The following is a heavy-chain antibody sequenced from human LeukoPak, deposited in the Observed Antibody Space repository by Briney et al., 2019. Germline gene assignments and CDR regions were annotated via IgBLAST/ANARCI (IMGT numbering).Heavy chain of an antibody. Sequence: SETLSLTCAVYGGSFSGYYWSWIRQPPGKGLEWIGEINHSGSTNYNPSLKSRVTISVDTSKNQFSLKLSSVTAADTFFYQAEGGIRDSSDDYWGQGTLVTVSS. CDR3: EGGIRDSSDDY. J-gene: IGHJ4*02. CDR2: INHSGST. CDR1: GGSFSGYY. V-gene: IGHV4-34*01. D-gene: IGHD3-22*01.